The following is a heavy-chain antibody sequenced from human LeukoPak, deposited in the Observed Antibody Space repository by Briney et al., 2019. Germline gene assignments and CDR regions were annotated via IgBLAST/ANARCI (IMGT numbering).Heavy chain of an antibody. J-gene: IGHJ6*02. D-gene: IGHD3-22*01. CDR1: GFTVSSNY. Sequence: GGSLRLSCAASGFTVSSNYMSWVRQAPGKGLEWVSVIYSGGSTYYADSVKGRFTISRDNSKNTLYLQMNSLRAEDTAVYYCARVSSVDYYDSSGHRSMDVRGQGTTVTVSS. CDR3: ARVSSVDYYDSSGHRSMDV. V-gene: IGHV3-53*01. CDR2: IYSGGST.